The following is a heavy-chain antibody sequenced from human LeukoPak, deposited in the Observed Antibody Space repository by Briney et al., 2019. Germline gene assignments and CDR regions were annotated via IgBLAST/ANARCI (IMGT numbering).Heavy chain of an antibody. CDR3: AKDWAAEYYYDSSGFSAPGGY. V-gene: IGHV1-18*01. J-gene: IGHJ4*02. Sequence: ASVKVSCKASGYTFTSYGISWVRQAPGQGLEWMGWISAYNGNTNYAQKLQGRVTMTTDTSTSTAYMELRSLRYDDTAVYYCAKDWAAEYYYDSSGFSAPGGYWGQGTLVTVSS. D-gene: IGHD3-22*01. CDR1: GYTFTSYG. CDR2: ISAYNGNT.